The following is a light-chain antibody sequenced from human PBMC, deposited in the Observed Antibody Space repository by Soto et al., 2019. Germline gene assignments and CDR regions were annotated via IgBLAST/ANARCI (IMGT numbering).Light chain of an antibody. CDR1: SSDVDVYNY. CDR2: EVS. Sequence: QSVLTQPPSASGSPGQSVTISCTGTSSDVDVYNYVSWYQQHPGRAPKLMIYEVSKRPSGVPDRFSGSKSGNTASLTVSGLQAEDEADYYCSSYAGSNNFGVFGTGTKLTVL. V-gene: IGLV2-8*01. J-gene: IGLJ1*01. CDR3: SSYAGSNNFGV.